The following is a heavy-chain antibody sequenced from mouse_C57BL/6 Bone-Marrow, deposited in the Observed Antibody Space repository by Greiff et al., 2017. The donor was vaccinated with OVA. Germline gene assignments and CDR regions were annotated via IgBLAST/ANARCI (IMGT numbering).Heavy chain of an antibody. CDR1: GFSLTSYG. D-gene: IGHD1-1*01. Sequence: VKLQESGPGLVQPSQSLSITCTVSGFSLTSYGVHWVRQSPGKGLEWLGVIWRGGSTDYNAAFMSRLSITKDNSKSQVFFKMNSLQADDTAIYYCAKTSNGSPWFAYWGQGTLVTVSA. J-gene: IGHJ3*01. V-gene: IGHV2-5*01. CDR3: AKTSNGSPWFAY. CDR2: IWRGGST.